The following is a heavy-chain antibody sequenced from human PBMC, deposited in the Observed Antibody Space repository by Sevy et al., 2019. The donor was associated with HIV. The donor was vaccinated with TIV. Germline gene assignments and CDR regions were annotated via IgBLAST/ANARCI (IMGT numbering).Heavy chain of an antibody. Sequence: SETLSLTCTVSGGSISSYYWSWIRQPAGKGLEWIGRIYTSGSTNYNPSLKSRVTMSVDTSKNQFSLKLSSVTAADTAVYYCARGYYDSSGYIGGFDYWGQRTLVTVSS. D-gene: IGHD3-22*01. CDR1: GGSISSYY. V-gene: IGHV4-4*07. J-gene: IGHJ4*02. CDR3: ARGYYDSSGYIGGFDY. CDR2: IYTSGST.